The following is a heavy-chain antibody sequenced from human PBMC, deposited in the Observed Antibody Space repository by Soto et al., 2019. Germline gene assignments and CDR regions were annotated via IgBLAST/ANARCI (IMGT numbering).Heavy chain of an antibody. Sequence: QVQLMQSGAEVKKPGSSVKVSCKASGGTFSTSAISWVRQAPGEGLEWVGGIMPVLATPDYAEKFQGSVTISADESTTTAYLELTSLATIATAVYFCAIDNDRQQLGGKYCYILDGWGNGTEITVSS. D-gene: IGHD2-8*01. CDR1: GGTFSTSA. CDR2: IMPVLATP. J-gene: IGHJ6*04. CDR3: AIDNDRQQLGGKYCYILDG. V-gene: IGHV1-69*11.